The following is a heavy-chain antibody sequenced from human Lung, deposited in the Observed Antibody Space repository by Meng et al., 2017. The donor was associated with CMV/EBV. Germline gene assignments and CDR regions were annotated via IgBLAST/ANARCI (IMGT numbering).Heavy chain of an antibody. CDR1: GFTFSSSW. D-gene: IGHD2-21*01. CDR3: ARELFCGGDCYGDY. CDR2: INGDGSST. J-gene: IGHJ4*02. V-gene: IGHV3-74*01. Sequence: SGFTFSSSWMQWVRQLPGKGLEWVSRINGDGSSTNYADSVKGRFTISRDNAKNTLYLLMDSLRAEGTAVYSCARELFCGGDCYGDYWGQGTLVTVSS.